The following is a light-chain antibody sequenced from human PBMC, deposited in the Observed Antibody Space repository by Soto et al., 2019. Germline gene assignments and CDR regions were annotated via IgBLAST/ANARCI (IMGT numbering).Light chain of an antibody. V-gene: IGLV4-69*01. CDR1: SGHSSYA. CDR3: QTWGTGIRV. Sequence: QPVLTQSPSASASLGASVKLTCTLSSGHSSYAIAWHQQQPEKGPRYLMKLNSDSRHNKGDGIPDRFSGSSSGAERYLTLSSLQSEDEADYYCQTWGTGIRVFGGGTKVTVL. CDR2: LNSDSRH. J-gene: IGLJ3*02.